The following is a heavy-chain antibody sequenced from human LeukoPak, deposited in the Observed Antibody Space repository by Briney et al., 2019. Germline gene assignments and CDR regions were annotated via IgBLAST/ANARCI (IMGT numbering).Heavy chain of an antibody. CDR2: IYYTGST. Sequence: PSETLSLTCTVSGGSIDSYYWSWIRRPPGKGLEWIGYIYYTGSTEYHPSLKSRVTISLDTSKNQFSLKLTSVTAADTAVYYCARVYQSAEYYFDYWGQGNLVSVSS. D-gene: IGHD2-2*01. V-gene: IGHV4-59*01. CDR3: ARVYQSAEYYFDY. CDR1: GGSIDSYY. J-gene: IGHJ4*02.